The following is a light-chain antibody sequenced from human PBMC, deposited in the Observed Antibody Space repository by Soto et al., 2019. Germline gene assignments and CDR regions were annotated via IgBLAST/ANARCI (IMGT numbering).Light chain of an antibody. V-gene: IGKV1-39*01. J-gene: IGKJ1*01. CDR2: AAS. CDR3: QQSYSIPQT. Sequence: DIQMTQSPSSLSASVGDRVTITCRASQSIYNSLNWYQQRPGKAPKLLIYAASSLHSGVPPRFSGIGSGTDFTLNISSLQPEDFATYYCQQSYSIPQTFGQGTKVDIK. CDR1: QSIYNS.